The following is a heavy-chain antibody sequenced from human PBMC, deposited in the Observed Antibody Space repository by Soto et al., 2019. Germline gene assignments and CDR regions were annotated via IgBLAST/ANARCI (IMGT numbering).Heavy chain of an antibody. D-gene: IGHD1-1*01. Sequence: QVQLQESGPGLVKPSETLSLTCTVSGGYINNYYWVWPRQPPGEGLEWIGHMYYSGHTDYNPSLKSRVAISVDTSKNRFSLRLTSVTTADTAVYYCARGDWNDYFYNGMDVWGQGTTVIVSS. J-gene: IGHJ6*02. CDR3: ARGDWNDYFYNGMDV. CDR2: MYYSGHT. V-gene: IGHV4-59*01. CDR1: GGYINNYY.